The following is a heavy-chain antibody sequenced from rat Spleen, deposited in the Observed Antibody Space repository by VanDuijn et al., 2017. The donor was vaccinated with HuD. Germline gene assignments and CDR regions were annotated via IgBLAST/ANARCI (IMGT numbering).Heavy chain of an antibody. J-gene: IGHJ4*01. V-gene: IGHV2-47*01. D-gene: IGHD4-3*01. CDR2: IWSNGGT. Sequence: QVQLKESGPGLVQPSQTLSLTCTVSGLSLTSNSVSWIRQPPGKGLEWMGVIWSNGGTDYNSAIKSRLSISRDTSKSQVFLKMNSLQTEDTAMYFCARIYNSGYYVMDAWGQGASVTVSS. CDR3: ARIYNSGYYVMDA. CDR1: GLSLTSNS.